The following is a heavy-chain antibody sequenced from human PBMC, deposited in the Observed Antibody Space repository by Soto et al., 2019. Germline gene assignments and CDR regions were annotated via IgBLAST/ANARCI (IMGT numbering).Heavy chain of an antibody. CDR1: RFTFSNYA. CDR2: ISYDGSNK. D-gene: IGHD2-2*02. Sequence: GGSLRLSCAASRFTFSNYAMHWVRQAPGKGLEWVAVISYDGSNKYYADSVKGRFSISRDNSRNTLYLQMNSLRAEDTAVYYCAIDLLCSRTSCYIRDEDCYSYGMDVWGEGTTVTVS. CDR3: AIDLLCSRTSCYIRDEDCYSYGMDV. V-gene: IGHV3-30-3*01. J-gene: IGHJ6*02.